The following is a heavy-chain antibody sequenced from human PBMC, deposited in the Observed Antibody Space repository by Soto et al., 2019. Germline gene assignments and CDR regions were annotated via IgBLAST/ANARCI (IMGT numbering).Heavy chain of an antibody. J-gene: IGHJ6*02. V-gene: IGHV1-69*13. CDR1: GGTFSSYA. Sequence: SVKVSCKASGGTFSSYAISWVRQAPGQGLEWMGGIIPIFGTANYAQKFQGRVTITADESTSTAYMELSSLRSEDTAVYYCSRAGVTMIVVVRNYYGMDVWGQGTTVTVS. CDR2: IIPIFGTA. CDR3: SRAGVTMIVVVRNYYGMDV. D-gene: IGHD3-22*01.